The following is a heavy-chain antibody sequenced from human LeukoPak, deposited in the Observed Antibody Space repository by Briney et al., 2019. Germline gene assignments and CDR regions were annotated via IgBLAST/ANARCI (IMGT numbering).Heavy chain of an antibody. CDR3: ARDAPLSGCSSTSCYGPLDY. J-gene: IGHJ4*02. CDR2: ISYDGSNK. V-gene: IGHV3-30*04. CDR1: GFTFSSYA. D-gene: IGHD2-2*01. Sequence: GGSLRLSCAASGFTFSSYAMHWVRQAPGKGLEWVAVISYDGSNKYYADSVKGRFTISRDNSKNTLYLQMNSLRAEDTAVYYCARDAPLSGCSSTSCYGPLDYWGQGTLVTVSS.